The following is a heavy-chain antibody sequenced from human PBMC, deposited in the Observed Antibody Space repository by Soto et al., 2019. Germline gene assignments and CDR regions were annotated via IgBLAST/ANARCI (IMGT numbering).Heavy chain of an antibody. CDR2: IYSGGST. V-gene: IGHV3-53*01. J-gene: IGHJ6*02. Sequence: GGSLRLSCAASGFTVSCNYMSWVRQAPGKGLEWVAVIYSGGSTYYADSVKGRFTISRDNSKNTLYLQMNSLRAEDTAVYYCARGFGAVAGNGNYYYDMDVWGQGTTVTVSS. CDR1: GFTVSCNY. D-gene: IGHD6-19*01. CDR3: ARGFGAVAGNGNYYYDMDV.